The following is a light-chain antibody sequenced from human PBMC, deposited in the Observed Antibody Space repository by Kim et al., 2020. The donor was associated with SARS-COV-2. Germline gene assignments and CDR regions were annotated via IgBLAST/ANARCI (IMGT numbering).Light chain of an antibody. CDR1: EIGGNN. CDR2: YDS. J-gene: IGLJ1*01. CDR3: QVWDTDSDHYV. V-gene: IGLV3-21*01. Sequence: APGQTARMTCGGDEIGGNNVHWYQQKPGQAPVLVIYYDSDRPSGIPERFSGSKSANMATLTISRVEVGDEADYYCQVWDTDSDHYVFGTGTKVTVL.